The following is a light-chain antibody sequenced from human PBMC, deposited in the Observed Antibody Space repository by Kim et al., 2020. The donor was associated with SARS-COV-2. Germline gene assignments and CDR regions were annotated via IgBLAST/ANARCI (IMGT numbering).Light chain of an antibody. CDR3: QSYDSSNQV. J-gene: IGLJ2*01. Sequence: NFILTQPHSVSESPGKTVTISCTRSSGSIASNYVQWYQQRPGSAPTTVIYEDNQRPSGVPDRFSGSIDSSSNSASLTISGLKTEDEAGYYCQSYDSSNQVFGEGTQLTGL. V-gene: IGLV6-57*04. CDR2: EDN. CDR1: SGSIASNY.